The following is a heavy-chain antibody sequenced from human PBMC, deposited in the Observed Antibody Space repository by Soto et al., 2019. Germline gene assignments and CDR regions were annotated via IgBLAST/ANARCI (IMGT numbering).Heavy chain of an antibody. CDR2: ISYDGSNK. Sequence: QVQLVESGGGVVQPGRSLRLSCAASGFTFSSYGMHWVRQAPGKGLEWVAVISYDGSNKYYADSVKGRFTISRDNSKNTLYLQMNSLRAEDTAVYYCAKAASSTYYYGMDVWGQGTTVTVSS. CDR1: GFTFSSYG. J-gene: IGHJ6*02. D-gene: IGHD2-2*01. V-gene: IGHV3-30*18. CDR3: AKAASSTYYYGMDV.